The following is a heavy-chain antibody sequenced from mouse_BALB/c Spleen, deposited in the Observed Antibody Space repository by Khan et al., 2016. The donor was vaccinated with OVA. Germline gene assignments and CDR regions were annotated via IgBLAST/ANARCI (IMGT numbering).Heavy chain of an antibody. CDR1: GFTFSTYG. D-gene: IGHD1-1*01. Sequence: EVQRVESGGDLVKPGGSLKLSCAASGFTFSTYGMSWVRQTPDKRLEWVAGISTGGSYTYYPDSVKGRFTISRDNAKNPLYLQIRSLKSETPAMYYCTRLAYYYDSGGFAYWGQGTLVSVSA. CDR3: TRLAYYYDSGGFAY. CDR2: ISTGGSYT. V-gene: IGHV5-6*01. J-gene: IGHJ3*01.